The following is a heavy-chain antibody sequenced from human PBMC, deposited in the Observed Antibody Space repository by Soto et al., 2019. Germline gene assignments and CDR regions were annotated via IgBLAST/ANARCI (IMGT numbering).Heavy chain of an antibody. CDR3: VRALWFGTGDDSDYDMDV. CDR1: GFTFSSYD. V-gene: IGHV3-13*01. J-gene: IGHJ6*02. Sequence: EVQLVESGGGLVQPGGSLRLSCAASGFTFSSYDMHWVRQATEKGLEWVSAVGTAGDTYYPGSVKGRFTITRENARNSLYRQMNSLRAEDTAVYYCVRALWFGTGDDSDYDMDVWGQGNTVTVS. D-gene: IGHD3-10*01. CDR2: VGTAGDT.